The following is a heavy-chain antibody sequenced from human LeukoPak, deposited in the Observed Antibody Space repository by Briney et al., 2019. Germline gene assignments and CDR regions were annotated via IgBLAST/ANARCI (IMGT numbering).Heavy chain of an antibody. V-gene: IGHV4-34*01. Sequence: SETLSLTCAVSGVSFDDYYWSWVSQTPGKGMEWIGEINHSGYTNDNPSLKSRVTLSIDTSRKQFSLNLRSVTVADAGIYFCTRMTRGHDYWGQGTQVTVSS. CDR1: GVSFDDYY. CDR3: TRMTRGHDY. J-gene: IGHJ4*02. CDR2: INHSGYT. D-gene: IGHD4-11*01.